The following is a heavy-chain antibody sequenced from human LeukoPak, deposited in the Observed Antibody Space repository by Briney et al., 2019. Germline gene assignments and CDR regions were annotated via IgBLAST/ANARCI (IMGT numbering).Heavy chain of an antibody. Sequence: GSLRLSCAASGFTFSSYWMHWVRQAPGKGLVWVSRINNDGSSTSYADSVRGRFSISRDNAKNTLYLQMNSLSAEDTAVYYCTTGLSGYASSLGYWGQGTLVTVSA. D-gene: IGHD6-6*01. J-gene: IGHJ4*02. CDR2: INNDGSST. CDR3: TTGLSGYASSLGY. V-gene: IGHV3-74*01. CDR1: GFTFSSYW.